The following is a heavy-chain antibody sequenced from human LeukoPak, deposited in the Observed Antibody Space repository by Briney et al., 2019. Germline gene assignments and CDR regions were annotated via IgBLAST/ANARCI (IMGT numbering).Heavy chain of an antibody. V-gene: IGHV3-7*01. CDR1: GFTFSSHW. D-gene: IGHD6-13*01. J-gene: IGHJ4*02. CDR3: ARDIAAAGPWYFDY. CDR2: IKKDVDEK. Sequence: GGSLRLSCAASGFTFSSHWMTWIRQAPGKGLEWVASIKKDVDEKYYVDSVKGRFTISRDNAKNSLYLHMNSLRVEDTAVYYCARDIAAAGPWYFDYWGQGTLVTVSS.